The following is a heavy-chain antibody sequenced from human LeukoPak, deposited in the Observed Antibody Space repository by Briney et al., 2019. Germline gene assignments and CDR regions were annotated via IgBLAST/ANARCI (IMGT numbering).Heavy chain of an antibody. J-gene: IGHJ3*02. V-gene: IGHV1-69*05. CDR1: GGTFSSYA. CDR3: ARVQRDYYDSSGYYYVRHSDAFDI. CDR2: IIPIFGTA. Sequence: ASVKVSCKASGGTFSSYAISWVRQAPGQGLEWMGGIIPIFGTANYAQKFQGRVTITTDESTSTAYMELSSLRPEDTAVYYCARVQRDYYDSSGYYYVRHSDAFDIWGQGTMVTVSS. D-gene: IGHD3-22*01.